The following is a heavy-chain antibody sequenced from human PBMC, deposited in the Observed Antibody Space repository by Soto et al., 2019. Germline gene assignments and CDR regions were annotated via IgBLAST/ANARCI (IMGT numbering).Heavy chain of an antibody. CDR2: IDSSSKTI. J-gene: IGHJ4*02. CDR1: GFTFSSYE. V-gene: IGHV3-48*03. Sequence: EVQLVESGGGLVQPGGSLRLSCAASGFTFSSYEMNWVRQAPGKGLEWVSYIDSSSKTIYYADSVKGRFIISRDNAKNSLYLQMNSLRDEDTAVYHCARGGVATIFGDSWGQGTLVTVSS. CDR3: ARGGVATIFGDS. D-gene: IGHD5-12*01.